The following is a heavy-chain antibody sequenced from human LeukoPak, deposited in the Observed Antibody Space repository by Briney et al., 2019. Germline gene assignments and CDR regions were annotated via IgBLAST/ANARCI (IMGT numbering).Heavy chain of an antibody. CDR3: ARDAPDDPQLLGAYGGQHY. J-gene: IGHJ4*02. V-gene: IGHV4-39*07. CDR2: IYYSGST. Sequence: SETLSLTCTVSGGSISSYYWSWIRQPPGKGLEWIGSIYYSGSTYYNPSLKSRVTIPVDTSKNQFSLKLSSVTAADTAVYYCARDAPDDPQLLGAYGGQHYWGQGTLVTVSS. CDR1: GGSISSYY. D-gene: IGHD3-16*01.